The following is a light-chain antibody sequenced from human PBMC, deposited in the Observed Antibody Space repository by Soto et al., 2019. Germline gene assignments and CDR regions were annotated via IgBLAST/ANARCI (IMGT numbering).Light chain of an antibody. Sequence: IVMTQSPATLSVSPGERATLSCRASQSVGSKLACYQQIPGQAPRLLMHGASTRATGIPTRFSGSGSGTEVTLTLSSLQSEDFALYYCQQYDNWPGTFGPGTKLAIK. V-gene: IGKV3-15*01. J-gene: IGKJ2*01. CDR2: GAS. CDR3: QQYDNWPGT. CDR1: QSVGSK.